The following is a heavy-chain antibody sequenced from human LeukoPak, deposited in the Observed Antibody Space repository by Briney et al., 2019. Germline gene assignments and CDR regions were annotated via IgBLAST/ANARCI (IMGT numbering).Heavy chain of an antibody. J-gene: IGHJ4*02. D-gene: IGHD1-26*01. V-gene: IGHV3-30-3*02. CDR3: ASGEYSGRYPLDY. CDR1: GFGFSSYA. CDR2: VSYDGSNE. Sequence: PGGSLRLSCAASGFGFSSYAMHWVRQAPGKGLEWVAVVSYDGSNEYYADSVKGRFTISRDNSKNTLYLQMNSLRTEDTAVYYCASGEYSGRYPLDYWGQGTLVTVSS.